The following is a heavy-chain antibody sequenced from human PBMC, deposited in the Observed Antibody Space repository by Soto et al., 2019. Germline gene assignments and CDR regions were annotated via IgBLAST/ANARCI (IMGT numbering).Heavy chain of an antibody. Sequence: QVQLVQSAAEVKKPGASVKVSCKASGYTFIRYGITWVRQAPGQGLEWVGWISPYNDYTEDAQKFHGRVTMTTDTSSRTVSMALRGLRSDDTAVYYCARGGYYDNVWKRLNFSGLDVWGPGTTVTVSS. CDR1: GYTFIRYG. D-gene: IGHD3-16*01. J-gene: IGHJ6*02. CDR3: ARGGYYDNVWKRLNFSGLDV. V-gene: IGHV1-18*01. CDR2: ISPYNDYT.